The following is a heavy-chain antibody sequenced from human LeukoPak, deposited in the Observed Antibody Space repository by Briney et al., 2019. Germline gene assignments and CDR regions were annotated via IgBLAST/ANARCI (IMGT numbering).Heavy chain of an antibody. Sequence: GGSLRLSCAASGFTFSIYWMTWVRQAPGKGLEWVAHINQAGSQKYYVDSVKGRFTISGDNARNSLYLQMNSLTAEDTAVYYCARVNSRSPYYDFWSGYPNWFDPWGQGTLVTVSS. CDR1: GFTFSIYW. V-gene: IGHV3-7*01. CDR3: ARVNSRSPYYDFWSGYPNWFDP. J-gene: IGHJ5*02. CDR2: INQAGSQK. D-gene: IGHD3-3*01.